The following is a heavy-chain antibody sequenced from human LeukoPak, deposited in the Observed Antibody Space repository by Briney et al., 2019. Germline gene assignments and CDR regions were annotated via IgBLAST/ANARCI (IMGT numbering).Heavy chain of an antibody. J-gene: IGHJ4*02. Sequence: SETLSLTCTVSGGSISSYYWSWIRQPPGKGLEWIGYIYYSGSTNYNPSLKSRVTISVDTSKNQFSLKPSSVTAADTAVYYCARSAQKYSGSYYQWGQGTPVTVSS. CDR1: GGSISSYY. CDR3: ARSAQKYSGSYYQ. V-gene: IGHV4-59*01. D-gene: IGHD1-26*01. CDR2: IYYSGST.